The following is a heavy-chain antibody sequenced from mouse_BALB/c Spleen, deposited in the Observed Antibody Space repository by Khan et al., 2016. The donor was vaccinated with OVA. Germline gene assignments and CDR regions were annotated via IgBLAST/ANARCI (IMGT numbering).Heavy chain of an antibody. CDR1: GYSITSGYG. CDR3: ARTASIKY. D-gene: IGHD1-2*01. CDR2: ISYSGST. Sequence: VQLQQSGPGLVKPSQSLSLTCTVTGYSITSGYGWNWIRKFPGNKLEWMGHISYSGSTTYNPSLKRRISITRDTSKNQAFLQLNSVTTEYTAAYYCARTASIKYWGQGTTLTVSS. J-gene: IGHJ2*01. V-gene: IGHV3-2*02.